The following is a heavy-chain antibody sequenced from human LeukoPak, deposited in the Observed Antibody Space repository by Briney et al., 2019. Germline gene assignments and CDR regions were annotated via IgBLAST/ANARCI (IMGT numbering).Heavy chain of an antibody. CDR1: GFTFTRYA. Sequence: GGSLRLSCAASGFTFTRYAMSWVRQAPGKGLEWVAVIWYDGSNKYYADSVKGRFTISRDNSKNTLYLQMNSLRAEDTAVYYCARDTSSGWYLTHWGQGTLVTVSP. J-gene: IGHJ4*02. D-gene: IGHD6-19*01. CDR3: ARDTSSGWYLTH. V-gene: IGHV3-33*08. CDR2: IWYDGSNK.